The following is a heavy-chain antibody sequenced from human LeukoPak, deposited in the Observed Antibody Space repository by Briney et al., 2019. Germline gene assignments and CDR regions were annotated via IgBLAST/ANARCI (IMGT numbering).Heavy chain of an antibody. Sequence: ASVKVSCKASGYTFTSYAMHWVRQAPGQRLEWMGWINAGNGNTKYSQKFQGRVTITRDKSASTAYMELSSLRSEDTAVYYCARGGGHCSSTSCYGNWFDPWGQGTLVTVSS. V-gene: IGHV1-3*01. CDR1: GYTFTSYA. J-gene: IGHJ5*02. CDR2: INAGNGNT. CDR3: ARGGGHCSSTSCYGNWFDP. D-gene: IGHD2-2*01.